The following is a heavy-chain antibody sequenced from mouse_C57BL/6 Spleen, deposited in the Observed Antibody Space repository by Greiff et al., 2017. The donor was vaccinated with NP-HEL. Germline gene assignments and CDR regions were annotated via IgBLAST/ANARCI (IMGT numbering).Heavy chain of an antibody. CDR2: INYDGSST. V-gene: IGHV5-16*01. Sequence: EVKLVESEGGLVQPGSSMKLSCTASGFTFSDYYMAWVRQVPEKGLEWVANINYDGSSTYYLDSLKSRFIISRDNAKNILYLQMSSLKSEDTATYYCARGTVVDYYFDYWGQGTTLTVSS. CDR3: ARGTVVDYYFDY. J-gene: IGHJ2*01. D-gene: IGHD1-1*01. CDR1: GFTFSDYY.